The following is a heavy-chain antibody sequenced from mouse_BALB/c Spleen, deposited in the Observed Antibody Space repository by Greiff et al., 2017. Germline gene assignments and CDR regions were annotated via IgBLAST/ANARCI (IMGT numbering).Heavy chain of an antibody. Sequence: EVQLQQSGPELVKPGASVKISCKASGYTFTDYNMHWVKQSHGKSLEWIGYIYPYNGGTGYNQKFKSKATLTVDNSSSTAYMELRSLTSEDSAVYYCASGYDVEDRFAYWGQGTLVTVSA. CDR3: ASGYDVEDRFAY. V-gene: IGHV1S29*02. J-gene: IGHJ3*01. CDR1: GYTFTDYN. CDR2: IYPYNGGT. D-gene: IGHD2-2*01.